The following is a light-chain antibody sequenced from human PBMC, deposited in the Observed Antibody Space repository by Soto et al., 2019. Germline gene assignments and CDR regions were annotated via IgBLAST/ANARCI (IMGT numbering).Light chain of an antibody. V-gene: IGKV1-5*03. CDR3: QQYNSYPWT. CDR2: KAF. J-gene: IGKJ1*01. CDR1: QSISSW. Sequence: DIQMTQSPSTLSASVGDRVTITCRASQSISSWLAWYQQKPGKAPKLPIYKAFSLESGVPSRVSGSGSGTEFTLTICSLQPDDFATYYCQQYNSYPWTFGQGTKVDIK.